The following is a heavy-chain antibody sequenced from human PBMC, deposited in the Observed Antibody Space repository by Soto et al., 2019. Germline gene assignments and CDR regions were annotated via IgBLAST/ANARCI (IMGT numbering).Heavy chain of an antibody. V-gene: IGHV3-33*01. CDR3: ARGFYDFWSGYYTGADV. CDR2: IWYDGSNK. Sequence: VAVIWYDGSNKYYADSVKGRFTISRDNSKNTLYLQMNSLRAEDTAVYYCARGFYDFWSGYYTGADVWGQGTTVTVSS. D-gene: IGHD3-3*01. J-gene: IGHJ6*02.